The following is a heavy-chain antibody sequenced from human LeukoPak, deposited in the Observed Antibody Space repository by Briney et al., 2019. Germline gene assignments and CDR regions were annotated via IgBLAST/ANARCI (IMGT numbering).Heavy chain of an antibody. V-gene: IGHV4-31*03. CDR2: VYYTGYT. CDR3: ARDPGGFGELFGTSGLDV. J-gene: IGHJ6*02. Sequence: SETLSLTCTVSGDSINSGGYYWSWIRQHPGKGLEWIGFVYYTGYTYSNPSLKSRFAISLDTSKNQFSLKLNSVTAADTAVYYCARDPGGFGELFGTSGLDVWGQGTTVLVSS. D-gene: IGHD3-10*01. CDR1: GDSINSGGYY.